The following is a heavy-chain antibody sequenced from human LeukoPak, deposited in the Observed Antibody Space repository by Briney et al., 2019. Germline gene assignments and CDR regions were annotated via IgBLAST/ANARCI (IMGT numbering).Heavy chain of an antibody. D-gene: IGHD6-6*01. V-gene: IGHV4-34*01. CDR1: GGSFSGYY. CDR3: ARGLIAARRPFDY. CDR2: INHSGST. J-gene: IGHJ4*02. Sequence: SETLSLTCAVYGGSFSGYYWSWIRQPPGKGLEWIGEINHSGSTNYNPSLKSRVTISVDTSKNQFSLKLCSVTAADTAVYYCARGLIAARRPFDYWGQGTLVTVSS.